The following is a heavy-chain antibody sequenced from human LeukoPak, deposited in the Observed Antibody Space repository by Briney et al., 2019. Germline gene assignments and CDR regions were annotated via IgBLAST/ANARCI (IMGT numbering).Heavy chain of an antibody. CDR1: GYTFTSYG. Sequence: ASVKVSCKASGYTFTSYGISWVRQAPGQGLEWMGWINPNSGGTKYAQKFQGRATMTRDASISSAYMEVSRLRSDDTAVYYCARENTNLDYWGQGTLVTVSS. CDR2: INPNSGGT. J-gene: IGHJ4*02. V-gene: IGHV1-2*02. CDR3: ARENTNLDY.